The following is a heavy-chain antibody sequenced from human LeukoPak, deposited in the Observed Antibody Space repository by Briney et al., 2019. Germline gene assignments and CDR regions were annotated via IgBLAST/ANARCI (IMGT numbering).Heavy chain of an antibody. J-gene: IGHJ4*02. V-gene: IGHV1-69*13. CDR3: ARSEVEMATTIDY. Sequence: SVKVSCKASGGTFSSYAISWVRQAPGQGLGWMGGIIPIFGTANYAQKFQGRVTITADESTSTAYMELSSLRSEDTAVYYCARSEVEMATTIDYWGQGTLVTVSS. CDR2: IIPIFGTA. D-gene: IGHD5-24*01. CDR1: GGTFSSYA.